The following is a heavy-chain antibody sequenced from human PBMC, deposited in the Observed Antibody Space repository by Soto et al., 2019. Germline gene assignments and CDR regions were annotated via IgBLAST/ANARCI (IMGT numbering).Heavy chain of an antibody. Sequence: QVQLLQSGAEVKKPGASVKVSCKASGYTFTNYGITWVRQAPGQGLEWMGWIGAYNGDTHYTERVQRRVTMTTDTSTSTAYMELRGLRSDDTAVYYWARVRQLVGYFYYYMDVWGKGATVTVSS. CDR2: IGAYNGDT. CDR3: ARVRQLVGYFYYYMDV. D-gene: IGHD6-6*01. V-gene: IGHV1-18*01. CDR1: GYTFTNYG. J-gene: IGHJ6*03.